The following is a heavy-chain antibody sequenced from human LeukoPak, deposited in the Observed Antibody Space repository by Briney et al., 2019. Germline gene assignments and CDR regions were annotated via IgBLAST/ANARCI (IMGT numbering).Heavy chain of an antibody. CDR3: ARVVGLTGYSSSWYSGYYYYMDV. Sequence: SVKVSCKASGGPFSSYAISWVRQAPGQGLEWMGGIIPLFGTANYAQKFQDRVTITADKSTSTAYMELSSLRSEDTAVYYCARVVGLTGYSSSWYSGYYYYMDVWGRGTTVTVSS. CDR2: IIPLFGTA. CDR1: GGPFSSYA. J-gene: IGHJ6*03. V-gene: IGHV1-69*06. D-gene: IGHD6-13*01.